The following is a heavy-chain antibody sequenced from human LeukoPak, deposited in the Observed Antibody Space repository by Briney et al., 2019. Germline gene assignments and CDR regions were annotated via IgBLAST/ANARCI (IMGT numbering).Heavy chain of an antibody. J-gene: IGHJ5*01. CDR3: ARGRARDGSYPWLDS. Sequence: PSETLSLTCAVSGDSIGSYYWTWIRQSPGKGLDWIGYIFYSGSTNYSPSLKSRVTISVDTSNNQFSLQLRPVTAADTAIYYCARGRARDGSYPWLDSWGQGTLVTVSS. CDR2: IFYSGST. D-gene: IGHD3-16*02. CDR1: GDSIGSYY. V-gene: IGHV4-59*01.